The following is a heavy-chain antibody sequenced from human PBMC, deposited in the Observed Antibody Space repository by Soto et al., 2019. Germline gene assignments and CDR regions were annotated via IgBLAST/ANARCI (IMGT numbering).Heavy chain of an antibody. CDR3: ARGDCVGGSCYSLAGSFYYYMDA. CDR1: GFTFRNYW. D-gene: IGHD2-15*01. V-gene: IGHV3-74*02. Sequence: EVQLVESGGGLVQPGGSLRLSCAASGFTFRNYWMYRVRQAPGQGLEWVSRINSDGSVSSYADSVKGRLTISRDNVKNTLYLLMDSLRAEDTAVYYCARGDCVGGSCYSLAGSFYYYMDAWGKGTTVTVFS. J-gene: IGHJ6*03. CDR2: INSDGSVS.